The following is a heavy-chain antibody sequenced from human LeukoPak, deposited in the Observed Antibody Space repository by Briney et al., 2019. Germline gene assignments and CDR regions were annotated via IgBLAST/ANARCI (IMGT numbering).Heavy chain of an antibody. CDR2: IGSSSAPI. V-gene: IGHV3-48*01. D-gene: IGHD1-26*01. Sequence: GGSLRLSCAASEFPFGTSGMNWFRQAPGKGLEWVSFIGSSSAPIYYADSVKGRFTISRDNSKNTLYLQMNSLRAEDTAVYYCAKERRSSGSYYFDYWGQGTLVTVSS. J-gene: IGHJ4*02. CDR3: AKERRSSGSYYFDY. CDR1: EFPFGTSG.